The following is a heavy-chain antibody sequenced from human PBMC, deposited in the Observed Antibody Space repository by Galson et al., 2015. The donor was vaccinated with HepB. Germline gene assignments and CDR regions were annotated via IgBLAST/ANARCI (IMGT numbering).Heavy chain of an antibody. D-gene: IGHD2/OR15-2a*01. J-gene: IGHJ4*02. CDR1: GVSISSYY. CDR2: IYNSGTT. CDR3: ARKDGDY. V-gene: IGHV4-59*01. Sequence: ETLSLTCTVSGVSISSYYWSWIRQPPGKGLEWIGNIYNSGTTNYNPSLKSRVTISADTSKNQFSLNLSSVTTADTAVYYCARKDGDYWGQGTLVTVSS.